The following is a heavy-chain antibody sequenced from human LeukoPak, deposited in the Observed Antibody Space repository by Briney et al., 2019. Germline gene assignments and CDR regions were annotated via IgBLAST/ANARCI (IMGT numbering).Heavy chain of an antibody. D-gene: IGHD6-13*01. Sequence: QPGGSLRLSCAASGFTFSSYKMNWVRQAPGKGLEWVSCISTSDTTIYYADSVKGRFTISRDNAKNSLYLQMNSLRVEDTAVYYCARGGGSSWCLDCWGQGTLVTVSS. CDR2: ISTSDTTI. CDR1: GFTFSSYK. J-gene: IGHJ4*02. CDR3: ARGGGSSWCLDC. V-gene: IGHV3-48*03.